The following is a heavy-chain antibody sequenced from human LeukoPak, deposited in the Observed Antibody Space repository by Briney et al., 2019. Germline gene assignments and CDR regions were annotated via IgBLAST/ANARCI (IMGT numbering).Heavy chain of an antibody. J-gene: IGHJ6*02. Sequence: GGSLRLSCAASGFTFSSYWMHWVRQAPGKGLVCVSRINSDGSSTSYADSVKGRFTISRDNAKNPLYLQMNSLRAEDTAVYYCARVITYAYGMDVWGQGTTVTVSS. CDR1: GFTFSSYW. CDR3: ARVITYAYGMDV. D-gene: IGHD5-24*01. CDR2: INSDGSST. V-gene: IGHV3-74*01.